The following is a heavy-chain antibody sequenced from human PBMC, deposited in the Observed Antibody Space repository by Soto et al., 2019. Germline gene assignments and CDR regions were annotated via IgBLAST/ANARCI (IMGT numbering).Heavy chain of an antibody. CDR2: IYYSGST. V-gene: IGHV4-39*01. Sequence: QLQLQESGPGLVKPSETLSLTCTVSGGSISSSSYYWGWIRQPPGKGLEWIGSIYYSGSTYYNPSLKSRVTISVDTSKNQFSLKLSSVTAADTAVYYCARPGRSSGWYSDAFDIWGQGTMVTVSS. J-gene: IGHJ3*02. CDR1: GGSISSSSYY. CDR3: ARPGRSSGWYSDAFDI. D-gene: IGHD6-19*01.